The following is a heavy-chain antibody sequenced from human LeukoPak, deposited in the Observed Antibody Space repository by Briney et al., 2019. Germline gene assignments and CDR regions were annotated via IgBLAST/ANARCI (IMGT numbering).Heavy chain of an antibody. CDR2: IYTSGST. J-gene: IGHJ4*02. CDR1: GGSISSYY. D-gene: IGHD2-15*01. Sequence: SETLSLTCTVSGGSISSYYWSWIRQPAGKGLEWIGGIYTSGSTNYNPSLKSRVTMSVDTSKNQFSLKLSSVTAADTAVYYCAREIPHCSGGSCHWGFDYWGQGTLVTVSS. CDR3: AREIPHCSGGSCHWGFDY. V-gene: IGHV4-4*07.